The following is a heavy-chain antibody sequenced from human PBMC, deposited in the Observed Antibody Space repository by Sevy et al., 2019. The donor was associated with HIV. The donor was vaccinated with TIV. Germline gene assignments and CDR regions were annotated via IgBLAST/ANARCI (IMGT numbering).Heavy chain of an antibody. Sequence: GGSRRLSCAASGFIFSNYAMHWVRQAPGKGLEWVAVISYDRINKYYADSVKGRFTISRDNSKNTLYVQMNSLRAEDTAVYYCARDSNSGYYYYYAMDVWGQGTTVTVSS. J-gene: IGHJ6*02. CDR2: ISYDRINK. CDR1: GFIFSNYA. D-gene: IGHD1-26*01. V-gene: IGHV3-30-3*01. CDR3: ARDSNSGYYYYYAMDV.